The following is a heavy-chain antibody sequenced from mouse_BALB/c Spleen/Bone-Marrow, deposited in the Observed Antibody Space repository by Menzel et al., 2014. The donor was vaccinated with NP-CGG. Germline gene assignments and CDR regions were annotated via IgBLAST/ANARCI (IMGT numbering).Heavy chain of an antibody. CDR2: ISDGGSYT. CDR1: GFTFSDYY. V-gene: IGHV5-4*02. J-gene: IGHJ4*01. CDR3: ARDSIRGLRPYAMDY. Sequence: EVMLVESGGGFVKPGGSLTLSCAASGFTFSDYYMYWVRQTPEKRLEWVAPISDGGSYTYYPDSVKGRFTISRDNAKNNLYLQMSSLKSEDTAMYYCARDSIRGLRPYAMDYWGQGTSVTVSS. D-gene: IGHD2-2*01.